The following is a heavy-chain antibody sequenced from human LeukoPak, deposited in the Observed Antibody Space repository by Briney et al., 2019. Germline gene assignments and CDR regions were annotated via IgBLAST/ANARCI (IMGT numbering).Heavy chain of an antibody. CDR3: ARGGILDIVVVPAAGLGVPLDYFDY. Sequence: PSETLSLTCTISGASITNYYWGWIRQPPGKGLEWIGSIYHSGSTYYNPSLKSRVTISVDTSKNQFSLKLSSVTAADTAVYYCARGGILDIVVVPAAGLGVPLDYFDYWGQGTLVTVSS. CDR2: IYHSGST. D-gene: IGHD2-2*01. V-gene: IGHV4-38-2*02. J-gene: IGHJ4*02. CDR1: GASITNYY.